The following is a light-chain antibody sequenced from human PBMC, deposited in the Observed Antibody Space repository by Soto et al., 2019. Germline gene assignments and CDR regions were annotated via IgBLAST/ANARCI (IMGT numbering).Light chain of an antibody. V-gene: IGLV2-14*01. CDR2: EVS. J-gene: IGLJ2*01. CDR1: SSDVGGYNY. Sequence: QSALTQPPSVSGSPGQSITISCTGTSSDVGGYNYVSWYQQHPGKAPKLMIYEVSKRPSGVADRFSGSKSGNTASLTISGLEAEDEDDYYCSSYSNRSTPKRVFGGGTKVTVL. CDR3: SSYSNRSTPKRV.